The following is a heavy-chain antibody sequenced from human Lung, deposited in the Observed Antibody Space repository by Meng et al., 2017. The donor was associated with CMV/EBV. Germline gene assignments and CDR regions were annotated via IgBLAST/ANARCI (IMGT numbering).Heavy chain of an antibody. Sequence: SXTXSLXCTVSGGSVSSGSYYWSWIRQPPGKGLEWIGYIYYSGSTNYNPSLKSRVTISVDTSKNQFSLKLSSVTAADTAVYYCARGSGLLERPQNWRQGTLVTVSS. CDR3: ARGSGLLERPQN. CDR1: GGSVSSGSYY. J-gene: IGHJ4*02. CDR2: IYYSGST. D-gene: IGHD3-3*01. V-gene: IGHV4-61*01.